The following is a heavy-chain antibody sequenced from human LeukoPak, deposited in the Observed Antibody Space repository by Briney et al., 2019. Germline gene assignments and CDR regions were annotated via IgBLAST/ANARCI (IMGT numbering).Heavy chain of an antibody. D-gene: IGHD3-10*01. Sequence: SETLSLTCTVSGGSFSGYYWSWIRQPPGKGLEWIGYISYSGSTNYNSSLKSRVTISVDTSKNQFSLKLSSVTAADTAMYYCAREGSGSYYIDYWGQGTLVTVSS. J-gene: IGHJ4*02. CDR3: AREGSGSYYIDY. CDR1: GGSFSGYY. CDR2: ISYSGST. V-gene: IGHV4-59*01.